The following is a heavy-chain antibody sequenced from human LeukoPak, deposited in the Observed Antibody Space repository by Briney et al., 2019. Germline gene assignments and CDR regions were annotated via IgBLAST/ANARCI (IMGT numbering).Heavy chain of an antibody. CDR1: GGSISNDDYY. J-gene: IGHJ4*02. CDR2: IFYRGST. D-gene: IGHD1-26*01. Sequence: SETLSLTCTVSGGSISNDDYYWTWIRQSPGKGLEWIGYIFYRGSTYYNPSLKSRLTISVDTSKNQFSMKLTSVTAANTAIYFCARDQRSSGSNIFDYWGQGTLVTVSS. V-gene: IGHV4-30-4*01. CDR3: ARDQRSSGSNIFDY.